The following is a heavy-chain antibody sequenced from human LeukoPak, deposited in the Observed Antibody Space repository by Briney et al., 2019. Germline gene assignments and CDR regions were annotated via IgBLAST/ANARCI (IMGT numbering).Heavy chain of an antibody. Sequence: GASVKVSCKASGYTFTGYYMHWVRQAPGQGLEWMGWINPNSGGTNYAQKFQGRVTMTRDTSISTAYMELSRLRSDDTAVYYCARSRCSSTSCYRFDYWGRGTLVTVSS. CDR3: ARSRCSSTSCYRFDY. CDR2: INPNSGGT. D-gene: IGHD2-2*01. CDR1: GYTFTGYY. J-gene: IGHJ4*02. V-gene: IGHV1-2*02.